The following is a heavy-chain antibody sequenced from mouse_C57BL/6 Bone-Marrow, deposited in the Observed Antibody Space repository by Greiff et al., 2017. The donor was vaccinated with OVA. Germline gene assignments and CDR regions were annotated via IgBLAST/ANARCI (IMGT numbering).Heavy chain of an antibody. V-gene: IGHV14-4*01. Sequence: VQLQQSGAELVRPGASVKLSCTASGFNIKDDYMHWVKQRPEQGLEWIGWIDPENGDTEYASKFQGKATITADTSSSTAYMQLSSLTYEDSAVYYCARLGYGSKDFDYWGQGTTLTVSS. CDR3: ARLGYGSKDFDY. D-gene: IGHD1-1*01. CDR1: GFNIKDDY. J-gene: IGHJ2*01. CDR2: IDPENGDT.